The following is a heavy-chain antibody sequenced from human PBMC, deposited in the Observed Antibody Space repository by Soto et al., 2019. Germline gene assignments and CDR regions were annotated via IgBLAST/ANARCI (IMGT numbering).Heavy chain of an antibody. V-gene: IGHV3-23*01. CDR1: GFTFSSYP. Sequence: GVSLRLSCAASGFTFSSYPMNWVRQAPGKGLEWISVISNSGHSAYYADSVKGRCTISRDNSKNTLYLKRKSLRAGDTAAYYCEKGGHTFLNWFGPWGPGTVVPVSS. CDR3: EKGGHTFLNWFGP. CDR2: ISNSGHSA. D-gene: IGHD5-12*01. J-gene: IGHJ5*02.